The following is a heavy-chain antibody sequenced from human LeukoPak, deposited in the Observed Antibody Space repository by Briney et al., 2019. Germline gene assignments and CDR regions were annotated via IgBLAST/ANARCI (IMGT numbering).Heavy chain of an antibody. CDR1: GGSFSGYY. J-gene: IGHJ4*02. D-gene: IGHD6-13*01. CDR3: ACTKKSSSWYGAFDY. V-gene: IGHV4-34*01. Sequence: SETLSLTCAVYGGSFSGYYWSWIRQPPGKGLEWIGEINHSGSTNYNPSLKSRVTISVDTSKNQFSLKLRSVTAADTAVYYCACTKKSSSWYGAFDYWGQGTLVTVSS. CDR2: INHSGST.